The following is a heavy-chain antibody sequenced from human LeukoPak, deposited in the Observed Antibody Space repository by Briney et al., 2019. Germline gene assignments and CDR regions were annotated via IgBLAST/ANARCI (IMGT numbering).Heavy chain of an antibody. V-gene: IGHV4-59*08. CDR3: ARLNSLTAVDTAMAILDY. J-gene: IGHJ4*02. Sequence: SETLSLTCTVSCVAISSYYWSWIRQPPGKGLEWRGYIYYSGSTNYNPPLKSRVTISVATSKNQFSLKLSSVTAADTAVYYCARLNSLTAVDTAMAILDYWGQGTLVTVSS. CDR1: CVAISSYY. CDR2: IYYSGST. D-gene: IGHD5-18*01.